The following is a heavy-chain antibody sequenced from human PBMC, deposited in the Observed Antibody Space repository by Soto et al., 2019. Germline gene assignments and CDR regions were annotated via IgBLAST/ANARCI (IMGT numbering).Heavy chain of an antibody. CDR3: ARGIYSSSSRYDYYYMDV. Sequence: SETLSLTCAVYGGSFSGYYWSWIRQPPGKGLEWIGEINHSGSTNYNPTLKNRVTISVDTSKNQFSLKLISLTAADTAVYDCARGIYSSSSRYDYYYMDVWGKGTTVTVSS. V-gene: IGHV4-34*01. J-gene: IGHJ6*03. CDR2: INHSGST. D-gene: IGHD6-6*01. CDR1: GGSFSGYY.